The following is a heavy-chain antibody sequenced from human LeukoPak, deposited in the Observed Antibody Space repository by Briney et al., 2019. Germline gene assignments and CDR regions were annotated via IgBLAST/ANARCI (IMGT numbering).Heavy chain of an antibody. Sequence: GESLKISCKGSGYSFTSYWIGWVRQMPGKGLEWMGISYPGDSDTRYSPSFQGQVTISADKSISTAYLQWSSLKASDTAMYYCARHRDSSGRGDYYYYMDVWGKGTTVTVSS. CDR2: SYPGDSDT. J-gene: IGHJ6*03. D-gene: IGHD6-19*01. CDR1: GYSFTSYW. V-gene: IGHV5-51*01. CDR3: ARHRDSSGRGDYYYYMDV.